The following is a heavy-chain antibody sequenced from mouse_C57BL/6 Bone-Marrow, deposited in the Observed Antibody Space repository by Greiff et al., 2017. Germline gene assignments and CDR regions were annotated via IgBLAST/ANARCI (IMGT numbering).Heavy chain of an antibody. CDR1: GFHIKDDY. CDR3: TTVNWYFDV. J-gene: IGHJ1*03. CDR2: IDPENGDT. V-gene: IGHV14-4*01. Sequence: EVQLQQSGAELVRPGASVKLSCTASGFHIKDDYMHWVKQRPEQGLEWIGWIDPENGDTESASKFQGKATITADTSSNTAYLQLSSLTSEDTAVYYCTTVNWYFDVWGTGTTVTVSS.